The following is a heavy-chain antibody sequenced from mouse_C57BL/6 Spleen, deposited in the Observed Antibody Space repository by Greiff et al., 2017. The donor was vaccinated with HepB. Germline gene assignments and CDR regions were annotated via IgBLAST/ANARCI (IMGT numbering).Heavy chain of an antibody. Sequence: QVQLQQSGAELARPGASVKLSCKASGYTFTSYGISWVKQRTGQGLEWIGEIYPRSGNTYYNEKFKGKATLTADKSSSTAYMELRSLTSKDSAVYFCASYYGSSYWYFDGWGTATTVTVSS. CDR2: IYPRSGNT. CDR1: GYTFTSYG. J-gene: IGHJ1*03. CDR3: ASYYGSSYWYFDG. V-gene: IGHV1-81*01. D-gene: IGHD1-1*01.